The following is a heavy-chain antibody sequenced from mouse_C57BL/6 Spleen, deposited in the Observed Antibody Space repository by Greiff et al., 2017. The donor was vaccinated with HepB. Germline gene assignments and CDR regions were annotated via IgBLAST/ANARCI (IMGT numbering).Heavy chain of an antibody. CDR3: ARSPLLRYAMDY. D-gene: IGHD1-2*01. J-gene: IGHJ4*01. Sequence: DVKLVESGGGLVQPGGSLSLSCAASGFTFTDYYMSWVRQPPGKALEWLGFIRNKANGYTTEYSASVKGRFTISRDNSQSILYLQMNALRAEDSATYYCARSPLLRYAMDYWGQGTSVTVSS. CDR2: IRNKANGYTT. CDR1: GFTFTDYY. V-gene: IGHV7-3*01.